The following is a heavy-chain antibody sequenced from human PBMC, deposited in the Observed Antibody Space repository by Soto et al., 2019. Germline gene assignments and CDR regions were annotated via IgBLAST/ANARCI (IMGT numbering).Heavy chain of an antibody. D-gene: IGHD1-26*01. J-gene: IGHJ4*02. Sequence: EVQLVESGGGLVKPGGSLRLSCAASGFTFSNAWMSWVRQAPGKGLEWVGRIKSKTDGGTTDYAAPVKGRFTISRDDSKNTLYLQVNSLRAEDTAVYYCAGSVISGSYQFDYWGQGTLVTASS. CDR2: IKSKTDGGTT. CDR1: GFTFSNAW. V-gene: IGHV3-15*01. CDR3: AGSVISGSYQFDY.